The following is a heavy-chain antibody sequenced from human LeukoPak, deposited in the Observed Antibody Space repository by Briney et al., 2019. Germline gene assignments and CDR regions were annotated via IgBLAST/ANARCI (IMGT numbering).Heavy chain of an antibody. Sequence: GGSLRLSCAASGFTFSSFGMHWVRQAPGKGLEWVAIIWYDGGDKYYADSVKGRFTVSRDNSKNTLHLQVNSLRAEDTAVYYCARDPSYDSSGYYFDYWGQGTLVTVSS. D-gene: IGHD3-22*01. CDR1: GFTFSSFG. CDR3: ARDPSYDSSGYYFDY. J-gene: IGHJ4*02. V-gene: IGHV3-33*01. CDR2: IWYDGGDK.